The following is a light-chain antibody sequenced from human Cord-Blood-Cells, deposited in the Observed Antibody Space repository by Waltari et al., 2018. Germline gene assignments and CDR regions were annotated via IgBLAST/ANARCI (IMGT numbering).Light chain of an antibody. V-gene: IGLV2-14*03. CDR3: SSYTSSSTLV. Sequence: QSALTQPASESGSPGPSITIPCPGTSRDVGGYNYLSWYQQHPGKAPKLMIYDVSNRPSGVSNRFSGSESGNTASLTISGLQAEDEADYYCSSYTSSSTLVFGGGTKLTVL. CDR2: DVS. CDR1: SRDVGGYNY. J-gene: IGLJ3*02.